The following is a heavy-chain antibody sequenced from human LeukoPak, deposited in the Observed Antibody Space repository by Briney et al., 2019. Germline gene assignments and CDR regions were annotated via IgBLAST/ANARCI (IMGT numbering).Heavy chain of an antibody. CDR3: ARAFGSSGYYWFY. CDR1: GFTFSSYA. CDR2: ISYDGSNK. D-gene: IGHD3-22*01. Sequence: GGSLRLSCAASGFTFSSYAMHWVRQAPGKGLEWVAVISYDGSNKYYADSVKGRFTISRDNSKNTLYLQMNSLRAEDTAVYYCARAFGSSGYYWFYWGQGTLVTVSS. J-gene: IGHJ4*02. V-gene: IGHV3-30*04.